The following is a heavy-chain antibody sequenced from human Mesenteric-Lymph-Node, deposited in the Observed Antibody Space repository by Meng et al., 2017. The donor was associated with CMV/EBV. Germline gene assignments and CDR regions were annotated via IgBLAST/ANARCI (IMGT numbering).Heavy chain of an antibody. Sequence: FSSYAISWVRQAPGQGLEWMGGIIPIFGTANYAQKFQGRVTITADESTSTAYMELSSLRSEDTAVYYCASTFGLRYFDWLVSAFDIWGQGTMVTVSS. CDR2: IIPIFGTA. V-gene: IGHV1-69*01. CDR1: FSSYA. J-gene: IGHJ3*02. D-gene: IGHD3-9*01. CDR3: ASTFGLRYFDWLVSAFDI.